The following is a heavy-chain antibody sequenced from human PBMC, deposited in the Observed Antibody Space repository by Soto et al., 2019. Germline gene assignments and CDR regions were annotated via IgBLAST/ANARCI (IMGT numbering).Heavy chain of an antibody. CDR2: INAGTGNA. V-gene: IGHV1-3*01. CDR1: GYTFTSYD. Sequence: ASVKVSCKASGYTFTSYDINWVRQATGQGLEWMGWINAGTGNAQYSQNFQDRVTITRDTPTSTAYMELSSLGFEDTAVYYCAEDTRGYYYWGQGTPVTVSS. D-gene: IGHD3-22*01. J-gene: IGHJ4*02. CDR3: AEDTRGYYY.